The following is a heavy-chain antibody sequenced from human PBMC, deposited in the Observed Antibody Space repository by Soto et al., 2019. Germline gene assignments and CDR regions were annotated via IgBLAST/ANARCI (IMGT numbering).Heavy chain of an antibody. J-gene: IGHJ4*02. Sequence: QVQLQESGPGLVKPSETLSLTCTVSGGSISNYYWSWIRQPPGKGLEWIGSIYYSGSTNYNPSYNPSLQSRVSISLDTSKNQVSLKLTSVTAADTAVYYCAKDKGRGWADLDYWGQGTLVTVSS. CDR3: AKDKGRGWADLDY. CDR2: IYYSGST. V-gene: IGHV4-59*01. D-gene: IGHD6-19*01. CDR1: GGSISNYY.